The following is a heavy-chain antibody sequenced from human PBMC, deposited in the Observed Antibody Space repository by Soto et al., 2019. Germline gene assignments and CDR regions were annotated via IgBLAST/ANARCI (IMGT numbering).Heavy chain of an antibody. CDR3: ARVSSGYQYGMDV. V-gene: IGHV4-31*03. CDR1: GGSISSGGYY. J-gene: IGHJ6*04. D-gene: IGHD3-22*01. CDR2: IYYSGST. Sequence: SETLSLTCTVSGGSISSGGYYWSWIRQHPGKGLEWIGYIYYSGSTYYNPSLKSRVTISVDTSKNQFSLKLSSVTAADTAVYYCARVSSGYQYGMDVWGEGTTVTVYS.